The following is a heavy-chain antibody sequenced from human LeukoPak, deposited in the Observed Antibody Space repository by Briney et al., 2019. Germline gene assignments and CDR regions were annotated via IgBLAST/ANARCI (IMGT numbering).Heavy chain of an antibody. V-gene: IGHV4-34*01. CDR1: GGSFSGYY. CDR3: ARDTGASDAFDI. D-gene: IGHD1-26*01. Sequence: SETLSLTCAVYGGSFSGYYWSWIRQPPGKGLEWIGYIYHSGSTYYNPSLKSRVTISVDRSKNQFSLKLSSVTAADTAVYYCARDTGASDAFDIWGQGTMVTVSS. J-gene: IGHJ3*02. CDR2: IYHSGST.